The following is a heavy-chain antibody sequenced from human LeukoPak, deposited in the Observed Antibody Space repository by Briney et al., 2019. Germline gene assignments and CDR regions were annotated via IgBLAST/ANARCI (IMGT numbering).Heavy chain of an antibody. CDR2: IYDSGNT. CDR3: ARHSEPNSNLLWFDP. V-gene: IGHV4-59*08. J-gene: IGHJ5*02. D-gene: IGHD2/OR15-2a*01. CDR1: GGSISSYY. Sequence: SEPLSPTCTVSGGSISSYYWSWIRQPPGKGLEWIGYIYDSGNTKYNSSLKSRVTISVDTSKNQFSLKLSSVTAADTAVYYCARHSEPNSNLLWFDPWGQGTLVTVSS.